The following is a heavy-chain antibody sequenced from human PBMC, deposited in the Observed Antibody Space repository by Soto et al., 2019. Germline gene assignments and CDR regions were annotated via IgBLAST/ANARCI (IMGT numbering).Heavy chain of an antibody. J-gene: IGHJ6*03. CDR1: GFTFSRYS. Sequence: GGSLRLSCAASGFTFSRYSLNWVRQAPGKGLEWVSYISGDSSTIYYADSVKGRFTISRDNARSSLYLQMNSLRVDDTAVYYCASRESCRSTSCPTPTEYYIMDVWGKGTTVTVSS. CDR2: ISGDSSTI. CDR3: ASRESCRSTSCPTPTEYYIMDV. V-gene: IGHV3-48*01. D-gene: IGHD2-2*01.